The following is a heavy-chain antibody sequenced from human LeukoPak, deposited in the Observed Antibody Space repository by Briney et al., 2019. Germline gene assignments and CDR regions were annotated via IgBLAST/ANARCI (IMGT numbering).Heavy chain of an antibody. D-gene: IGHD4-17*01. V-gene: IGHV2-5*02. Sequence: SGPTLLKPTQTLTLTCTFSGFSLTTRGLGVGWIGQPPAKALEWLALIYWDDGKRYTPSLKSRLTITKDTPKNQVVLTMTHRDPVDTATYYWVHVHTTVTTVWGQGTLVTVSS. CDR3: VHVHTTVTTV. CDR1: GFSLTTRGLG. CDR2: IYWDDGK. J-gene: IGHJ4*02.